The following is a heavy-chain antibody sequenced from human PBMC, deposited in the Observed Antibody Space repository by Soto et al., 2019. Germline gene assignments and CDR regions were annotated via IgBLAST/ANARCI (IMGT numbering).Heavy chain of an antibody. CDR3: ARDSNYGSSWYYDAFDI. V-gene: IGHV1-3*01. D-gene: IGHD6-13*01. CDR1: GYTFTIYA. Sequence: GASVKVSCKASGYTFTIYAMHWVRQAPGQRLEWMGWINAGNGNTKYSQKFQGRVTITRDTSASTAYMELSSLRSEDTAVYYCARDSNYGSSWYYDAFDIWGQGTMVTVSS. CDR2: INAGNGNT. J-gene: IGHJ3*02.